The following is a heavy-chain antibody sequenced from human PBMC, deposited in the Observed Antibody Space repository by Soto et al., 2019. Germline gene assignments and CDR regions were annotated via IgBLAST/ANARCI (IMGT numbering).Heavy chain of an antibody. CDR2: IYYSGST. D-gene: IGHD3-10*01. CDR3: ARHVAEYYYGSGSYYYYYYGMDV. CDR1: LRPTSSSSYS. Sequence: PADTLAVTCTVCLRPTSSSSYSSPWSREPPAGGLESVWSIYYSGSTYYNPSLKSRVTISVDTSKNQFSLKLSSVTAADTAVYYCARHVAEYYYGSGSYYYYYYGMDVWGQGTTVTVAS. J-gene: IGHJ6*02. V-gene: IGHV4-39*01.